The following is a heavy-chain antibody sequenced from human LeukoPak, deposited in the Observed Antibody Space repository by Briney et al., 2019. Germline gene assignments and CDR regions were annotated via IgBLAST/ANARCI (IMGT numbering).Heavy chain of an antibody. CDR3: ARVDRNSSGYRY. D-gene: IGHD6-13*01. CDR1: GFIVSSNY. CDR2: IYSAGST. Sequence: GGSLRLSCAASGFIVSSNYMSWVRQAPGKGLEWVSVIYSAGSTYYADSVRGRFTMSRDDSKNTVYLQMNSLRVEDTAVYYCARVDRNSSGYRYWGQGTLVTVSS. J-gene: IGHJ4*02. V-gene: IGHV3-53*01.